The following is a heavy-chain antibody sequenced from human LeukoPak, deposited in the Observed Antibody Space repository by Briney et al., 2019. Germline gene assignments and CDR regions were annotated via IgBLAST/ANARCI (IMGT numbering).Heavy chain of an antibody. CDR2: IKHDGIDK. V-gene: IGHV3-7*04. J-gene: IGHJ4*02. CDR1: GFTFSSYW. Sequence: TGGSLRLSCAASGFTFSSYWMSWVRQAPGKGLEWVANIKHDGIDKIYVGSVKGRFTISRDNAKNSLYLQMNSLRAEDTAVYYCAKATVTNSYFEYWGQGTLVTVSS. D-gene: IGHD4-11*01. CDR3: AKATVTNSYFEY.